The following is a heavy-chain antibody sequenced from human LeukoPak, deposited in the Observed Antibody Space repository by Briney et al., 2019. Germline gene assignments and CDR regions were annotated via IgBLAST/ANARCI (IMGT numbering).Heavy chain of an antibody. V-gene: IGHV4-59*08. CDR2: IYYSGST. D-gene: IGHD3-10*01. Sequence: PSETLSLTCTVSGGSIFSYYWSWLRQPPGKGLEWIGYIYYSGSTNYNPSLKSRVTISVDPSKNQFSLNLSSVTAADTAVYYCARRDGVYGMDVWGQGTTVTVSS. CDR3: ARRDGVYGMDV. J-gene: IGHJ6*02. CDR1: GGSIFSYY.